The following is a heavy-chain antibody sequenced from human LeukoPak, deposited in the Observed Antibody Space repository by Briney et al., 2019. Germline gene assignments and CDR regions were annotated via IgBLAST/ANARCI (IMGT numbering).Heavy chain of an antibody. D-gene: IGHD3-22*01. CDR2: IYYSGST. CDR3: ASVRGDYYDSSGYYSPVFDY. Sequence: SQTLSLTCTVSGGSISSGGYYWSWIRQHPGKGLEWIGYIYYSGSTYYNPSLKSRVTISVDTSKNQFSLKLSSVTAADTAVYYCASVRGDYYDSSGYYSPVFDYWGQGTLVTVSS. CDR1: GGSISSGGYY. V-gene: IGHV4-31*03. J-gene: IGHJ4*02.